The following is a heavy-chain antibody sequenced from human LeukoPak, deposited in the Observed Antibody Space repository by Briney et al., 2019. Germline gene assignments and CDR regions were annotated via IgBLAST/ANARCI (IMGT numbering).Heavy chain of an antibody. CDR1: GGSISSSSYY. Sequence: SETLSLTCTVSGGSISSSSYYWGWIRQPPGKGLEWIGRIYTSGSTNYNPSLKSRVTMSVDTSKNQFSLKLSSVTAADTAVYYCARGTYYYDSSRYYFDYWGQGTLVTVSS. CDR3: ARGTYYYDSSRYYFDY. V-gene: IGHV4-61*05. CDR2: IYTSGST. J-gene: IGHJ4*02. D-gene: IGHD3-22*01.